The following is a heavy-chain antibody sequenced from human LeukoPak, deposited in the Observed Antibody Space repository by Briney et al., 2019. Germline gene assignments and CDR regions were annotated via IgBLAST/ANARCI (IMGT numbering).Heavy chain of an antibody. CDR1: GGSISSSSYY. CDR2: IHYSGST. J-gene: IGHJ4*02. Sequence: SETLSLTCTVSGGSISSSSYYWGGMRQPPGKGREWLGSIHYSGSTYYNPSLKSRVTISVDTSKNQFSLKLSSVTAADTAVYYCATRSSWTDYWGQGTLVTVSS. V-gene: IGHV4-39*01. CDR3: ATRSSWTDY. D-gene: IGHD6-13*01.